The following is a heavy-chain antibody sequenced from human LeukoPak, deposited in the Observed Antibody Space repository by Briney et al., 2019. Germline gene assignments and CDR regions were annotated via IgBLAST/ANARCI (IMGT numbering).Heavy chain of an antibody. J-gene: IGHJ4*02. D-gene: IGHD6-19*01. Sequence: ASVKVSCKTSGYTFTSYTIHWVRQAPGQRLEWMGWINGGNVNTKYSQNFQGRLTITRDTSATTAYMELSRLKSEDTAVYYCATVLKNIAVAGGFDYWGQGTLVTVSS. V-gene: IGHV1-3*01. CDR3: ATVLKNIAVAGGFDY. CDR2: INGGNVNT. CDR1: GYTFTSYT.